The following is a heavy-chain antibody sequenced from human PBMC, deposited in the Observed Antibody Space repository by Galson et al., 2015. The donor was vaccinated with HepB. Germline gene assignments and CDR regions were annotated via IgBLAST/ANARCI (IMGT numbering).Heavy chain of an antibody. J-gene: IGHJ4*02. Sequence: SLRLSCAASGFTFGDYAMSWFRQAPGKGLEWVGFIRSKAYGGTTEYAASVKGRFTISRDDSKSIAYLQMNSLKTEDTAVYYCTRYEVGATTPFDYWGQGTLVTVSS. CDR2: IRSKAYGGTT. D-gene: IGHD1-26*01. CDR1: GFTFGDYA. CDR3: TRYEVGATTPFDY. V-gene: IGHV3-49*03.